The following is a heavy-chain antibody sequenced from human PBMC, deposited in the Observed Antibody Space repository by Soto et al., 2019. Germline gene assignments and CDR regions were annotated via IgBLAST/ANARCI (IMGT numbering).Heavy chain of an antibody. D-gene: IGHD4-17*01. V-gene: IGHV4-31*03. CDR1: GGSVNNADYF. CDR3: ARDADYGGSRGGMDV. Sequence: QVRLEESGPGLVKPSETLSLICSVSGGSVNNADYFWSWIRHHPENGLEWIGYIYYSGSTSYNKSFKPRATLSIDTSKNQFSLRLNSVTVADTAVYFCARDADYGGSRGGMDVWGRGTTVTVSS. CDR2: IYYSGST. J-gene: IGHJ6*02.